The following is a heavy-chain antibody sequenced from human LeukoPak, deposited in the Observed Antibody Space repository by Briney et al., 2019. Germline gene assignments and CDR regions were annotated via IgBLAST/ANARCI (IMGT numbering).Heavy chain of an antibody. CDR3: ARHEVGTSSQIDY. Sequence: SETLSLTCTVSGGSISSSSYYWGWIRQPPGKGLEWIGSIYYSGNTYYKPSLQSRVTISVDTSKNQFSLKLSSVTAADTAVYYCARHEVGTSSQIDYWGQGTLVTVSS. CDR1: GGSISSSSYY. D-gene: IGHD2-2*01. V-gene: IGHV4-39*01. CDR2: IYYSGNT. J-gene: IGHJ4*02.